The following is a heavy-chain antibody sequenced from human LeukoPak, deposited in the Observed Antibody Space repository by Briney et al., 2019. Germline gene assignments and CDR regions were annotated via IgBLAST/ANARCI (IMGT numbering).Heavy chain of an antibody. CDR3: EKEGFTFFGVFIMGTVDC. CDR1: GFTFSSYA. Sequence: GGSLRLSCAASGFTFSSYAMSWVRQAPGKGLEWVSAISGSGGSTYYADSVKGRFTISRDNSKNTLYLQMNSLRAEDTAVYYWEKEGFTFFGVFIMGTVDCGGEETLVPVS. CDR2: ISGSGGST. V-gene: IGHV3-23*01. D-gene: IGHD3-3*01. J-gene: IGHJ4*02.